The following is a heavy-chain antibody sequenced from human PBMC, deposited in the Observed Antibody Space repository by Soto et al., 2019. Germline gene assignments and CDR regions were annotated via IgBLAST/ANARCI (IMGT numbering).Heavy chain of an antibody. CDR1: GGSFSGYY. V-gene: IGHV4-34*01. Sequence: SETLSLTCAVYGGSFSGYYWSWIRQPPGKGLEWIGEINHSGSTNYNPSLKSRVTISVDTSKNQFSLKLSSVTAADTAVYYCATHPGGIAAPYGMDVWGQGTTVTVSS. D-gene: IGHD6-6*01. J-gene: IGHJ6*02. CDR3: ATHPGGIAAPYGMDV. CDR2: INHSGST.